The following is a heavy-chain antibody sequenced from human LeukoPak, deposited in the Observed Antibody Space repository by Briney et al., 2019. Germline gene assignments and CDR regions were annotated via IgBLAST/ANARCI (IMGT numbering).Heavy chain of an antibody. D-gene: IGHD6-19*01. J-gene: IGHJ1*01. CDR3: ALLDSSGWYRAGFQH. CDR1: GFTFSSYA. V-gene: IGHV3-23*01. CDR2: ISGSGGST. Sequence: AGGSLRRSCAASGFTFSSYAMSWVRQAPGKGLEWVSAISGSGGSTYYADSVKGRFTISRDNSKNTLYLQMNSLRAEDTAVYYCALLDSSGWYRAGFQHWGQGTLVTVSS.